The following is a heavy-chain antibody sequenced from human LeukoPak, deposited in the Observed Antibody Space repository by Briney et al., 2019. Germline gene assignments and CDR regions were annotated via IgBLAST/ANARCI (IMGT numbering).Heavy chain of an antibody. CDR2: IKQDGGEK. CDR1: GFTFSSYW. CDR3: ARAPIIVVPARRPTYFDY. Sequence: GGSLRLSCAASGFTFSSYWMSWVRQAPGKGLDLVANIKQDGGEKYYVDPVKVRFTMSRDNAKNSLYLQMNSLGAEDTAVYYCARAPIIVVPARRPTYFDYWGPGTLVAVYS. D-gene: IGHD2-2*01. V-gene: IGHV3-7*04. J-gene: IGHJ4*02.